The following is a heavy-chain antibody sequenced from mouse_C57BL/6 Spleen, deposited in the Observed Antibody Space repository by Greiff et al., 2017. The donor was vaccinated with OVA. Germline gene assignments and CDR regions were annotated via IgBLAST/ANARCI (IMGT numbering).Heavy chain of an antibody. V-gene: IGHV1-5*01. J-gene: IGHJ2*01. D-gene: IGHD1-1*01. CDR1: GYTFTSYW. Sequence: VKLQQSGPVLARPGASVKMSCKTSGYTFTSYWMHWVKQRPGQGLEWIGAIYPGNSDTSYNQKFKGKAKLTAGTAASTAYMELSSLTNEDSAVYYCTREGTTVGADYWGQGTTLTVSS. CDR3: TREGTTVGADY. CDR2: IYPGNSDT.